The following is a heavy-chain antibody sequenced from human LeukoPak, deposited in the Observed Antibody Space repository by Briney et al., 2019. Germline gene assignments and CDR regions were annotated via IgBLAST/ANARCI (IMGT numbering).Heavy chain of an antibody. CDR3: ARPYSYGYLGVDY. CDR1: GFTFSDYY. J-gene: IGHJ4*02. CDR2: ISSSGNTI. D-gene: IGHD5-18*01. V-gene: IGHV3-11*04. Sequence: GGSLRLSCAASGFTFSDYYMSWIRQAPGKGLEWVSYISSSGNTIYYADSVKGRFTISRDNARNSLYLQMNSLRAEDTAVYYCARPYSYGYLGVDYWGQGTLVTVSS.